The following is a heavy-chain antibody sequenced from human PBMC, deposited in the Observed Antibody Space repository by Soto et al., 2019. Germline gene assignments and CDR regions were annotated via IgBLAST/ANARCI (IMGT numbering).Heavy chain of an antibody. CDR2: ISSNSDTV. CDR3: ARVGLKFLLGGEFFQV. J-gene: IGHJ1*01. Sequence: DVYLVESGGGLVQPGGSLRLSCTASGFTLSSYSMNWVRQAPGKGPEWVSHISSNSDTVDYADSVKGRFTISRDNARNSLSLQMHSRRAEYTAVYYCARVGLKFLLGGEFFQVWGQGTLVTVSS. D-gene: IGHD3-16*01. V-gene: IGHV3-48*01. CDR1: GFTLSSYS.